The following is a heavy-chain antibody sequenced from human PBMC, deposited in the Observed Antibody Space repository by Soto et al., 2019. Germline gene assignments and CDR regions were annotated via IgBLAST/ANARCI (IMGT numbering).Heavy chain of an antibody. CDR2: ISYDGSNK. D-gene: IGHD3-16*01. CDR1: GFNFSSYA. Sequence: GGSLRLSCAASGFNFSSYAIHWVRQAPEKVLERVAVISYDGSNKYYAGSVKGRFTISRDNSKNTLYLQMNSLRAEDTAVYYCARAGGRGRTYDAFDIWGQGTMVTVSS. J-gene: IGHJ3*02. V-gene: IGHV3-30-3*01. CDR3: ARAGGRGRTYDAFDI.